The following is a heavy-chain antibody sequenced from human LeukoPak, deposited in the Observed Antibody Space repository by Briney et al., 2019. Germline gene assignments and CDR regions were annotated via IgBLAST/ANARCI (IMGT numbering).Heavy chain of an antibody. CDR3: ARGLRYSTGWYYFDY. CDR1: GFTVSNNY. J-gene: IGHJ4*02. D-gene: IGHD6-19*01. Sequence: GGALRLSCAASGFTVSNNYINWVRQALGKGLEWGSVIYSGGSTYYADSVKGRFTISRDNSKNTLYPQMNRLRDEDTALYYCARGLRYSTGWYYFDYWGQGTLVTVSS. CDR2: IYSGGST. V-gene: IGHV3-66*01.